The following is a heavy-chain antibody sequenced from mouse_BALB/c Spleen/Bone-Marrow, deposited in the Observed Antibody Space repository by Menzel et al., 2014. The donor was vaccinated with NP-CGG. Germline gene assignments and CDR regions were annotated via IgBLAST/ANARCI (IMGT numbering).Heavy chain of an antibody. Sequence: QVQLQQSGAELVKPGAPVKLSCKASGYTFTSYWMNWVKRRPGRGLEWIGRIDPSDSETHYNQKFKDKATLTVDKSSSTAYIQRSSLTSEDSAVYYCARSGGNYVSFAYWGQGTLVTVSA. J-gene: IGHJ3*01. CDR3: ARSGGNYVSFAY. CDR2: IDPSDSET. D-gene: IGHD2-1*01. CDR1: GYTFTSYW. V-gene: IGHV1-69*02.